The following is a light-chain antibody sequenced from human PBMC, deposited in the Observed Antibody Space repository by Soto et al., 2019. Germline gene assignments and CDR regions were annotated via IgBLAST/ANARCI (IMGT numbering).Light chain of an antibody. Sequence: DIHMTQSPSSLSASVGYIFTITCQASQDISNCLNWYQQKTGKAPKLLIYDASKLETGVPSRLSGSGYATDFTLTISSMKDEDIARYYCQQCDQLPLTFGGGTKVDIK. V-gene: IGKV1-33*01. CDR1: QDISNC. CDR2: DAS. J-gene: IGKJ4*01. CDR3: QQCDQLPLT.